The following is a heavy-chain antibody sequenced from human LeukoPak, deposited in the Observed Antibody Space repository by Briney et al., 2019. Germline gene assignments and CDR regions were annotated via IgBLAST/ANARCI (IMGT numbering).Heavy chain of an antibody. CDR2: IYYSGST. Sequence: SETLSLTCAVYGGSFSGYYWSWIRQPPGKGLEWIGSIYYSGSTYYNPSLKSRVTISVDTSKNQFSLKLSSVTAADTAVYYCARAYNWNYAFDYWGQGTLVTVSS. D-gene: IGHD1-7*01. V-gene: IGHV4-34*01. CDR3: ARAYNWNYAFDY. CDR1: GGSFSGYY. J-gene: IGHJ4*02.